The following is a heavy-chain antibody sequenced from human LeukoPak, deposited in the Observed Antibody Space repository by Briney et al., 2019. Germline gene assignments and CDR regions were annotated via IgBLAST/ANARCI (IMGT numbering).Heavy chain of an antibody. V-gene: IGHV3-23*01. Sequence: PGGSLRLSCAASGFTFSSYGMHWVRQAPGKGLEWVSAISNSGGTTYYADSVKGRFTISRDNAKNTLYLQMNNLRAEDTAIYYCTKESMTQDYWGQGTLVTVSS. J-gene: IGHJ4*02. CDR1: GFTFSSYG. CDR2: ISNSGGTT. CDR3: TKESMTQDY.